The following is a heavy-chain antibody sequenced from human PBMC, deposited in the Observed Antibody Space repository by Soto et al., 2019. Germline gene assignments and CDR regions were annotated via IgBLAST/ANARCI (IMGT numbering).Heavy chain of an antibody. D-gene: IGHD6-6*01. CDR3: AAGEPRRAPFQR. V-gene: IGHV3-72*01. J-gene: IGHJ1*01. CDR1: GLIVSDHY. Sequence: GGSLRLSCVASGLIVSDHYMDWVRQAPGKGLEWVGRSNIRAEYYTTEYAASVRGRFTISRDDSKNSFFLQMSSLKTEDTAVYYCAAGEPRRAPFQRCGQGTLLTVSS. CDR2: SNIRAEYYTT.